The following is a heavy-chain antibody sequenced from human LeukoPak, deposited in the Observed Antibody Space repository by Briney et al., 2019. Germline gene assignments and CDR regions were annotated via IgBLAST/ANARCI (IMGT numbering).Heavy chain of an antibody. D-gene: IGHD2-15*01. CDR3: ARRGYCSGGSCFWFDP. CDR1: GYSFTSYW. Sequence: GESLKISCKGSGYSFTSYWIGWVRQMPGKGLEWMGIIHPGDSDTRYSPSFQGQVTISADKSISTAYLQWSSLKASDTAMYYCARRGYCSGGSCFWFDPWGQGTLVTVSS. CDR2: IHPGDSDT. V-gene: IGHV5-51*01. J-gene: IGHJ5*02.